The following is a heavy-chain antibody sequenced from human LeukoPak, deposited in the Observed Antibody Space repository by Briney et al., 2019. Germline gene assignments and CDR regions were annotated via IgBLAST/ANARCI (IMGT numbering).Heavy chain of an antibody. CDR3: ARGLQPRYDYVWGSYRYNWFDP. D-gene: IGHD3-16*02. Sequence: SETLSLTCTVSGGSISSSSYYWSWIRQPPGKGLEWIGEINHSGSTNYNPSLKSRVTISVDTSKNQFSLKLSSVTAADTAVYYCARGLQPRYDYVWGSYRYNWFDPWGQGTLVTVSS. V-gene: IGHV4-39*07. CDR1: GGSISSSSYY. CDR2: INHSGST. J-gene: IGHJ5*02.